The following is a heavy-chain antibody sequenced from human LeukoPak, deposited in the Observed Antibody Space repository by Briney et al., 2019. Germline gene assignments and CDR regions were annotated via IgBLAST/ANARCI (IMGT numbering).Heavy chain of an antibody. Sequence: GASVKVSCKASGYTFTSYGISWVRQAPGQGLEWMGWISAYNGNTNYAQKLQGRVTMTTDTSTSTAYMELRSLRSDDTAVYYCARKKWSSGWHPFDPWGQGTLVTVSS. CDR2: ISAYNGNT. CDR1: GYTFTSYG. V-gene: IGHV1-18*01. J-gene: IGHJ5*02. CDR3: ARKKWSSGWHPFDP. D-gene: IGHD6-19*01.